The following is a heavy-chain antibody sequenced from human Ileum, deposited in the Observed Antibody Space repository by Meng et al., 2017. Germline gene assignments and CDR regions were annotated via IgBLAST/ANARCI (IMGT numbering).Heavy chain of an antibody. V-gene: IGHV4-61*08. CDR3: ARDHMGSLDY. J-gene: IGHJ4*02. D-gene: IGHD1-26*01. CDR2: AST. CDR1: GGSVSRAGYQ. Sequence: VLPQEPGPGLVRPSATLSLICTVSGGSVSRAGYQWGWIRQPPGKGLEWIGYASTNYNPSLKSRVTISLDTSRNQFSLSLSSVTAADTAVYYCARDHMGSLDYWGQGILVTVSS.